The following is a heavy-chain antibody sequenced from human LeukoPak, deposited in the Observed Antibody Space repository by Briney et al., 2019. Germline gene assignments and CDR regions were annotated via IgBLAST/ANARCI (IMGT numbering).Heavy chain of an antibody. CDR3: ARRNTHTANDV. D-gene: IGHD5-18*01. CDR1: GYSFTSYW. V-gene: IGHV5-10-1*01. CDR2: IDPSDSYT. Sequence: GESLKTSFKGSGYSFTSYWITWVRQMPGKGLEWMGRIDPSDSYTNYSPSFQGHVTISADKSISTRYLQWSSLKASDTAMYYCARRNTHTANDVWGQGTTVTVSS. J-gene: IGHJ6*02.